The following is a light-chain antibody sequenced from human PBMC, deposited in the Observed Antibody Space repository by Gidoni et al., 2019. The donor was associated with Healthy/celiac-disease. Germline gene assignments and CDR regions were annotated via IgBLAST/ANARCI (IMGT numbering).Light chain of an antibody. CDR2: AAS. CDR3: QQSYSTPQIT. J-gene: IGKJ4*01. CDR1: QSISSY. Sequence: DIQLTQSPSSLSASVGDRVTITCRASQSISSYLNCYQQKPGKAPKLLIYAASSWQSGVPSRCSGSGSGTDFTLTISSLQPEDFATDYCQQSYSTPQITFGGGTKVEIK. V-gene: IGKV1-39*01.